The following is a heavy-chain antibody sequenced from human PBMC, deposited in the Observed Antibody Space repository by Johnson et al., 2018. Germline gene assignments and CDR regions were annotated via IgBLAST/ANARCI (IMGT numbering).Heavy chain of an antibody. CDR1: GFTFSSYA. CDR3: AKDDYYDSSGYYTTCAFDI. V-gene: IGHV3-23*04. CDR2: ISGSGGST. J-gene: IGHJ3*02. D-gene: IGHD3-22*01. Sequence: VQLVQSGGGLVQPGGSLRLSCAASGFTFSSYAMSWVRQAPGKGLEWVSAISGSGGSTYYADSVKGRFTISRDNSKNTLYLQMNSLRAEDTAVYYCAKDDYYDSSGYYTTCAFDIWGQGTMVTVSS.